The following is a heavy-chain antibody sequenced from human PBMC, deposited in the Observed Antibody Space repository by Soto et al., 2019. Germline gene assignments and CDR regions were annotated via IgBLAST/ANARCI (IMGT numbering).Heavy chain of an antibody. V-gene: IGHV3-33*01. CDR3: ARDQRRYCSSTSCYGGVDY. D-gene: IGHD2-2*01. Sequence: ESGGGVVQPGRSLRLSCAASGFTFRSYGMHWVRQAPGKGLEWGAVIWYDGSNKYYADSVKGRFTISRDNSKNTLYLQMNSLRAEDTAVYYCARDQRRYCSSTSCYGGVDYWGQGTLVTVSS. CDR2: IWYDGSNK. J-gene: IGHJ4*02. CDR1: GFTFRSYG.